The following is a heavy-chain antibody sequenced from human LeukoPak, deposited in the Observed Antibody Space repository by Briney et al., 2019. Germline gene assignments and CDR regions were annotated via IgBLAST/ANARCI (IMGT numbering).Heavy chain of an antibody. V-gene: IGHV4-39*01. J-gene: IGHJ5*02. D-gene: IGHD1-14*01. Sequence: SSETLSLTCTVSGASISSSTDYWGWIRQPPGKGLEWIANIYYSGSTYYNPSLKSRVTMSVDTSKNQFSLKLSSVTAADTAVYYCAGLIRPGWFDPWGQGTLVTVSS. CDR2: IYYSGST. CDR1: GASISSSTDY. CDR3: AGLIRPGWFDP.